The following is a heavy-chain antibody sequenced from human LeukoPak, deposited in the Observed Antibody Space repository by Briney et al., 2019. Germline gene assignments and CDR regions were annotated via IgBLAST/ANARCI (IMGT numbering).Heavy chain of an antibody. Sequence: SETLSLTCTVSGYPISMGYFWGWIRQPPGKGLEWIGSIFHTGYTFYDPSFKRRLTISVDTSKDQFSLRLSSVTAADTAVYYCARETEKQWHYWGHGTMVTVSS. CDR1: GYPISMGYF. CDR3: ARETEKQWHY. V-gene: IGHV4-38-2*02. CDR2: IFHTGYT. J-gene: IGHJ3*01. D-gene: IGHD6-19*01.